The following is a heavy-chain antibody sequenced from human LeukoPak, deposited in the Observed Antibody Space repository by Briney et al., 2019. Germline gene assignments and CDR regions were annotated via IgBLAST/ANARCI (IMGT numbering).Heavy chain of an antibody. CDR3: ARKEGSSWNY. J-gene: IGHJ4*02. CDR1: GFTFRSHW. D-gene: IGHD6-13*01. Sequence: GGSLRLSCAASGFTFRSHWMYWVRQAPGKGLVWVSCINSDGSSTNYADSVKGRFTISRDNSKNTLYLQMNSLRAEDTAMYYCARKEGSSWNYWGQGTLVTVSS. V-gene: IGHV3-74*01. CDR2: INSDGSST.